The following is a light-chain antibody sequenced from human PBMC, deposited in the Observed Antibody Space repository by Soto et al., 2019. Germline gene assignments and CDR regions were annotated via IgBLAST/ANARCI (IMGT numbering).Light chain of an antibody. V-gene: IGKV3-11*01. Sequence: EIVLPQSPATLSLSPGERATLSCRASQSVSSYLAWYQQKPGQAPRLLIYDASNRANGIPARFSGSGSGTEFTLTISILEPEDFAIYYCQQRRNWPPVTFGGGTKVEIK. J-gene: IGKJ4*01. CDR1: QSVSSY. CDR3: QQRRNWPPVT. CDR2: DAS.